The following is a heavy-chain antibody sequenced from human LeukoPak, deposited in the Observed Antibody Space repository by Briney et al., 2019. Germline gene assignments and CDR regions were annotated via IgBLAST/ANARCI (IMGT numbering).Heavy chain of an antibody. J-gene: IGHJ3*02. Sequence: SETLSLTCTVSGGSISSSSYYWGWIRQPPGKGLEWIGSIYYSGSTYYNPSLKSRVTISVDTSKNQFSLKLSSVTAADTAVYYCARATPRRDGYNCNAFDIWGQGTMVTVSS. CDR3: ARATPRRDGYNCNAFDI. D-gene: IGHD5-24*01. CDR2: IYYSGST. V-gene: IGHV4-39*01. CDR1: GGSISSSSYY.